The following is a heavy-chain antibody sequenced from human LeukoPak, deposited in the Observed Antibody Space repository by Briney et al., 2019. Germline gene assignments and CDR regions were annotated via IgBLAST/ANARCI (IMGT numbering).Heavy chain of an antibody. CDR3: ATRKDSSGYSSSFFDY. CDR2: MNPNSGNT. J-gene: IGHJ4*02. CDR1: GYTFTSYD. D-gene: IGHD3-22*01. V-gene: IGHV1-8*01. Sequence: GASVKVSCKASGYTFTSYDINWVRQATGQGLEWMGWMNPNSGNTGYAQKFQGRVTMTRNTSISTAYMELSSLRSDDTAVYYCATRKDSSGYSSSFFDYWGQGTLVTVSS.